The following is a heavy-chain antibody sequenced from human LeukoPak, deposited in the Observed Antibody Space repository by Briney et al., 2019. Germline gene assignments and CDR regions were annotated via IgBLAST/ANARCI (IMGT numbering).Heavy chain of an antibody. V-gene: IGHV3-21*01. CDR3: ARGWNDYGDVRDAFDI. D-gene: IGHD4-17*01. J-gene: IGHJ3*02. Sequence: SGGSLRLSCAASGFTFNSYSMNWVRQAPGKGLEWVSSISSSSSYIYYADSVKGRFTISRDNAENSLYLQMNGLRAEDTAVYYCARGWNDYGDVRDAFDIWGQGTMVTVSS. CDR2: ISSSSSYI. CDR1: GFTFNSYS.